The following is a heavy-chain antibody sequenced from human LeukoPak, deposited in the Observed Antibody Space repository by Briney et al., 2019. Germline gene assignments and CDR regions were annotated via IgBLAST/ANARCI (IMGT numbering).Heavy chain of an antibody. V-gene: IGHV4-34*01. CDR3: ARLRPMVRGVIITGFDY. D-gene: IGHD3-10*01. CDR1: GGSFSGYY. J-gene: IGHJ4*02. CDR2: INHSGST. Sequence: SETLSLTCAVYGGSFSGYYWSWIRQPPGKGLEWIGEINHSGSTNYNPSLKSRVTISVDTSKNQFSLKLSSVTAADTAVYYCARLRPMVRGVIITGFDYWGQGTLVTVSS.